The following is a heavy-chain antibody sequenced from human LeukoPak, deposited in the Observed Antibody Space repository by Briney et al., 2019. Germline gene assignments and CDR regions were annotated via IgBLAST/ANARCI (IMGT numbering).Heavy chain of an antibody. V-gene: IGHV3-23*01. Sequence: PGGSLRLSCAASGFTFSSYAMSWVRQAPGKGLEWVSASSGSGGSTYYADSVKGRFTISRDNSKNTLYLQMNSLRAEDTAVYYCAKGGVVVPAAMVYYYYYYMDVWGKGTTVTVSS. J-gene: IGHJ6*03. CDR2: SSGSGGST. CDR3: AKGGVVVPAAMVYYYYYYMDV. CDR1: GFTFSSYA. D-gene: IGHD2-2*01.